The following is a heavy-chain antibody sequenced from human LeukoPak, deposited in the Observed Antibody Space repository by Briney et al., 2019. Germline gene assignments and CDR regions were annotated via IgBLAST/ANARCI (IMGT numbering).Heavy chain of an antibody. V-gene: IGHV4-4*07. CDR2: IYTTGTT. CDR3: GRQGYTASHYFFDY. D-gene: IGHD2-2*02. J-gene: IGHJ4*02. CDR1: SGSIRSYY. Sequence: SETLSLTCTVSSGSIRSYYWGCVRQPPGKGLEWIGRIYTTGTTQYNPSLKSRVTMSVDTSTNQFSLNVGSMTAADTAVYYCGRQGYTASHYFFDYWSQGTLVAVS.